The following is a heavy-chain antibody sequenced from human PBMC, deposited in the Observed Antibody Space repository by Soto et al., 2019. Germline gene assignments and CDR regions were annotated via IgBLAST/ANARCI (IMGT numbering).Heavy chain of an antibody. CDR2: VNPSGGSA. J-gene: IGHJ1*01. V-gene: IGHV1-46*01. CDR1: GYIFTAYS. D-gene: IGHD2-15*01. CDR3: AREENCRGGTCYSEYFHH. Sequence: QVQLVQSGAEVKKPGASVKVSCKTSGYIFTAYSMHWVRQAPGQGLEWMGVVNPSGGSANYAQSFEGRVTVTRDTSTSTSYMELSSLRSEDTAVYYCAREENCRGGTCYSEYFHHWGQGTLVTDSS.